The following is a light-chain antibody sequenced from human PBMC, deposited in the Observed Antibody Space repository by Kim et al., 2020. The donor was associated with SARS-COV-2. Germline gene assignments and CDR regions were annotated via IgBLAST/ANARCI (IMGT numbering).Light chain of an antibody. CDR1: SLSSSY. CDR2: VKN. J-gene: IGLJ1*01. CDR3: NSRDSSGNPHYV. V-gene: IGLV3-19*01. Sequence: LAQAVRITCQGDSLSSSYASWYQHKPGQAPVLVIYVKNNRPSGIPDRFSGSSSGNTASLTITGAQAEDEADYYCNSRDSSGNPHYVFGTGTKVTVL.